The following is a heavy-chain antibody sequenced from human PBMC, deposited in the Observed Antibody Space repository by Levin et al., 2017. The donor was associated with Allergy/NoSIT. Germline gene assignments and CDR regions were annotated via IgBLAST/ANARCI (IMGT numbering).Heavy chain of an antibody. CDR1: GFQFSLYG. D-gene: IGHD3-3*01. V-gene: IGHV3-30*18. Sequence: GGSLRLSCAASGFQFSLYGMHWVRQAPGKGLEWVALIVFDGNDQYYADSVKGRFTISRDNSKNTLYLQMSSLRENDTAIDYCAKRGYWSGYTCKSQDAIDVWRVGTLVIVSS. CDR3: AKRGYWSGYTCKSQDAIDV. J-gene: IGHJ3*01. CDR2: IVFDGNDQ.